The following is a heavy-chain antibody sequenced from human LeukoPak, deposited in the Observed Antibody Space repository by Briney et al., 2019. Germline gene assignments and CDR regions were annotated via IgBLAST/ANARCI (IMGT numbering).Heavy chain of an antibody. V-gene: IGHV3-11*01. CDR2: ISRSISTI. D-gene: IGHD3-16*01. Sequence: GGSLRLSCAASGFTFSDYYMAWIRQAPGKGLEWVSYISRSISTIYYADSVKGRFTISRDNAKNSLYLQMNSLRAEDTAVYYCAKDLKFNYVWEAGFWGQGTLVTVSS. CDR3: AKDLKFNYVWEAGF. J-gene: IGHJ4*02. CDR1: GFTFSDYY.